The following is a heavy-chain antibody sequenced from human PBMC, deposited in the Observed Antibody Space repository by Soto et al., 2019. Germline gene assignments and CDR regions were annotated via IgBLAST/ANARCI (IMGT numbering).Heavy chain of an antibody. J-gene: IGHJ4*02. D-gene: IGHD3-3*01. CDR2: IYHSGST. V-gene: IGHV4-34*01. CDR1: GGSFRNYY. Sequence: SETLSLTCGVYGGSFRNYYWIWVRQPPGKGLEWIGEIYHSGSTKYNPSLGSRVTISLDRSKNQFSLELSSVTAADTAVYYCAAREDLWSGPIARYWGQGTLVTVSS. CDR3: AAREDLWSGPIARY.